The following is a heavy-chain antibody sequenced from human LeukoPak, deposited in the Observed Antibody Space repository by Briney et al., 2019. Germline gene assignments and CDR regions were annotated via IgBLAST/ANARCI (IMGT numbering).Heavy chain of an antibody. D-gene: IGHD1-1*01. CDR1: GYTFTSYD. CDR3: ARDRRWLQLYYYYYGMDV. V-gene: IGHV1-8*01. CDR2: MNPNSGNT. J-gene: IGHJ6*02. Sequence: ASVKVSCKASGYTFTSYDINWVRQATGQGLEWMGWMNPNSGNTGYAQKFQGRVTMTRNTSISTAYMELSSLRSEDTAVYYCARDRRWLQLYYYYYGMDVWGQGTTVTVSS.